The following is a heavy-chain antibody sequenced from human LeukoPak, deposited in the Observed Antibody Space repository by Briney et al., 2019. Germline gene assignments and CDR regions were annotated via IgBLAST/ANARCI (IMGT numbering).Heavy chain of an antibody. V-gene: IGHV4-34*01. Sequence: SETLSLISAVYGGSFSGYYWSWIRQPPGKGMEWIGEINHSGSTNYNPTLKSRVTISVDTSKNQFSLKLSSVTAADTAVYYCARGGLVRGVITRFGFFDYWGQGTLVTVSS. CDR2: INHSGST. CDR3: ARGGLVRGVITRFGFFDY. D-gene: IGHD3-10*01. J-gene: IGHJ4*02. CDR1: GGSFSGYY.